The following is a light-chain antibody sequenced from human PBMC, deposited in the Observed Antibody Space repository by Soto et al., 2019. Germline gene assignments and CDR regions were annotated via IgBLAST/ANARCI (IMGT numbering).Light chain of an antibody. CDR1: SSDVGGYKY. CDR3: SSYTSISTLV. CDR2: DIR. V-gene: IGLV2-14*03. Sequence: QSALAQPASVSGSPGQSITISCTGTSSDVGGYKYVSWYQQHPGKAPKLMIYDIRNRPSGVSNRFSGSKSGNTASLTISGLQAEDEADYYFSSYTSISTLVFGTGTKLTVL. J-gene: IGLJ1*01.